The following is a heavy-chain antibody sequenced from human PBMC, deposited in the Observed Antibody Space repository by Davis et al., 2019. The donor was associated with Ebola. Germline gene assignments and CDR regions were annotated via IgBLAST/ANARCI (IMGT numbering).Heavy chain of an antibody. J-gene: IGHJ6*02. CDR3: ARDPHGLDV. Sequence: PGGSLRLSCAASASSFSNFDMHWVRHGNGKSLEWVSGIGTAGDTYYLDSVKGRFTISRENAKNSLHLQMNSLRTGDTAVYYCARDPHGLDVWGQGTTVTVSS. CDR1: ASSFSNFD. V-gene: IGHV3-13*01. CDR2: IGTAGDT.